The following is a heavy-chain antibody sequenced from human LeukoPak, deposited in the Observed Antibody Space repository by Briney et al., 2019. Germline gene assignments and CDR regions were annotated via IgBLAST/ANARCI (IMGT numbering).Heavy chain of an antibody. CDR1: GFTFDAYA. CDR3: AKSRGSYWVPEFAY. Sequence: GGSLRLSCAASGFTFDAYAMHWVRQAPGKGLEWVSDISGSGDSTNYADSVKGRFTISRDNSKNTLYLQMNSLRAEDTAIYYCAKSRGSYWVPEFAYWGQGTLVTVSS. V-gene: IGHV3-23*01. CDR2: ISGSGDST. J-gene: IGHJ4*02. D-gene: IGHD1-26*01.